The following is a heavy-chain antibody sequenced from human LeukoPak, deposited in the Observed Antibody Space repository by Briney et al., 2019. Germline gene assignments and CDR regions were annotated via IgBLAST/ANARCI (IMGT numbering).Heavy chain of an antibody. CDR2: IIPILGIA. Sequence: SVKVSCKASVGTFSSYTISWVRQAPGQGLEWMGMIIPILGIANYAQKFQGRVTITEDKSTSTAYMELSSLRSEDTAVYYCARDMAWAYYYGSGSAYWGQGTLVTVSS. D-gene: IGHD3-10*01. CDR3: ARDMAWAYYYGSGSAY. V-gene: IGHV1-69*04. CDR1: VGTFSSYT. J-gene: IGHJ4*02.